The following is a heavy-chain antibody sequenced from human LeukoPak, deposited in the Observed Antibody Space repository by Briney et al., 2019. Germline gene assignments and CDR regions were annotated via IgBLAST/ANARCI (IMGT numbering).Heavy chain of an antibody. V-gene: IGHV3-64*01. J-gene: IGHJ4*02. D-gene: IGHD7-27*01. Sequence: GGSLRLSCAASGFTFDDYAMHWVRQAPGKGLEYVSAISSNGGSKYYANSVKGRFTISRDNSKNTLYLQMGSLSAEDMAIYYCARVTGDRGGFDYWGQGTLVTVSS. CDR2: ISSNGGSK. CDR1: GFTFDDYA. CDR3: ARVTGDRGGFDY.